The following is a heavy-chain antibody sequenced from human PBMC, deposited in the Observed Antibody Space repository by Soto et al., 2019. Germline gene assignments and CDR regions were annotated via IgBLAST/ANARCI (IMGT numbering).Heavy chain of an antibody. V-gene: IGHV1-18*01. CDR3: ARDGNYDFWSGLIGRLGKWFDP. CDR1: GGTFSSYG. Sequence: ASGKVSCKASGGTFSSYGISWVRQAPGQGLEWMGWISAYNGNTNYAQKLQGRVTMTTDTSTSTAYMELRSLRSDDTAVYYCARDGNYDFWSGLIGRLGKWFDPWGQGTLVTVSS. D-gene: IGHD3-3*01. J-gene: IGHJ5*02. CDR2: ISAYNGNT.